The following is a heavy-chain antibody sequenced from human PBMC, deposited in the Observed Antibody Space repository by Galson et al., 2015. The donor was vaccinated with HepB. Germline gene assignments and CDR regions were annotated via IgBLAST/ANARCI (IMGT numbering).Heavy chain of an antibody. Sequence: SVKVSCKASGGTFSSYAISWVRQAPGQGLEWMGGIIPIFGTANYAQKFQGRVTITADESTSTAYMELSGLRSEDTAVYYCARAGGGIAVAGIPFDYWGQGTLVTVSS. CDR2: IIPIFGTA. V-gene: IGHV1-69*13. CDR3: ARAGGGIAVAGIPFDY. CDR1: GGTFSSYA. D-gene: IGHD6-19*01. J-gene: IGHJ4*02.